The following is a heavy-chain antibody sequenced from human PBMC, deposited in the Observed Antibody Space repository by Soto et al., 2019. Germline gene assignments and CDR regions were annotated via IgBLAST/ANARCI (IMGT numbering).Heavy chain of an antibody. CDR1: GGTFSGCF. D-gene: IGHD3-10*01. CDR3: ARDFRYFPY. V-gene: IGHV4-34*01. Sequence: PSETLSLTCALSGGTFSGCFWSWVRQPPGKGLEWIGEIEHNGNNNINPSLKSRVTLSVDTSKNQISLTLTSVTAADTAVYYCARDFRYFPYWGQGTLVTVSS. J-gene: IGHJ4*02. CDR2: IEHNGNN.